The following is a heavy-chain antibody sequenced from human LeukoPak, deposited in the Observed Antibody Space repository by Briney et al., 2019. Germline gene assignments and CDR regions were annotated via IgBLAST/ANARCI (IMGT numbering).Heavy chain of an antibody. CDR1: GFTFSTYW. V-gene: IGHV3-7*01. Sequence: GGSLRLSCTASGFTFSTYWMSWVRQAPGKGLEWVANTREDGSGKYYVDSVKGRFTISRDNAKNSLYLQMNSLRAEDTAVYYCARELAGHYYGSGSSFDYWGQGTLVTVSS. J-gene: IGHJ4*02. CDR3: ARELAGHYYGSGSSFDY. D-gene: IGHD3-10*01. CDR2: TREDGSGK.